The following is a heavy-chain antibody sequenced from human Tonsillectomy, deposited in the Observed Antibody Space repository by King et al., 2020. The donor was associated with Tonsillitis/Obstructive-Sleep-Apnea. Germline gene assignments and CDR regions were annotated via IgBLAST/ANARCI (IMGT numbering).Heavy chain of an antibody. CDR2: INIDGSDT. CDR1: GFTFSNYW. V-gene: IGHV3-74*01. CDR3: ARGTLIPAGIEF. D-gene: IGHD2-2*01. Sequence: VQLVESGGGLVQPGGSLRLSCAVSGFTFSNYWMHCVRHAPGMGLVWVSNINIDGSDTTYADSVKGRFTISRDNAKNTLYLQMNSLRAEDTAVYYCARGTLIPAGIEFWGQGTLVNVSS. J-gene: IGHJ4*02.